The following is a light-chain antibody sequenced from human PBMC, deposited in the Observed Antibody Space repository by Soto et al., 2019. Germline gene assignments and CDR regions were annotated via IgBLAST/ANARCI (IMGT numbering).Light chain of an antibody. J-gene: IGKJ3*01. CDR3: QQRSNWPLT. CDR1: QSVSSF. CDR2: DAS. Sequence: EIVLTQSPATLSLSPGERATLSCRASQSVSSFLAWYQQRPGQAPRPLIYDASNRATGIPARFSGSGSGTDFTLTISGLEPEDFAVYYCQQRSNWPLTFGPGTKVDV. V-gene: IGKV3-11*01.